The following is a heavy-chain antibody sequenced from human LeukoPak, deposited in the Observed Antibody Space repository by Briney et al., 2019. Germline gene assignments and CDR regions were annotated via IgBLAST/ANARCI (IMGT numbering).Heavy chain of an antibody. Sequence: PGGSLRLSCAASGFTFSSYAMDWVRQATGKGLEWASAISGSGDTYYADSVKGRFTISRDNAKNSLYLQMNSLRAEDTAVYYCAELGITMIGGVWGKGTTVTISS. CDR2: ISGSGDT. CDR3: AELGITMIGGV. D-gene: IGHD3-10*02. CDR1: GFTFSSYA. V-gene: IGHV3-23*01. J-gene: IGHJ6*04.